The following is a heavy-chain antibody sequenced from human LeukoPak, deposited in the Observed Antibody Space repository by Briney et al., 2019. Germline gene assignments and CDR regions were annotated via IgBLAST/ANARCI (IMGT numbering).Heavy chain of an antibody. Sequence: GGSLRLSCAASGFTVSSKCMSWVRQAPGKGLERVSAIYDGGSTYYAESVKGRFSISRDDSKNTLYLQMNSLRVDDTAVYYCARDDPHLNYASPFVDWGQGTLVTVSS. CDR1: GFTVSSKC. D-gene: IGHD4-11*01. CDR3: ARDDPHLNYASPFVD. V-gene: IGHV3-66*01. CDR2: IYDGGST. J-gene: IGHJ4*02.